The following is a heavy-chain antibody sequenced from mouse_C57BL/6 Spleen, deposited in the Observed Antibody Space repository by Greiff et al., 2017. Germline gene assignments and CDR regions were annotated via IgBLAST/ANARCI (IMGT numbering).Heavy chain of an antibody. CDR1: GFTFSDYG. V-gene: IGHV5-17*01. CDR3: ARSSYVSYFDY. Sequence: DVHLVESGGGLVKPGGSLKLSCAASGFTFSDYGMHWVRQAPEKGLEWVAYISSGSSTIYYADTVKGRFTISRDNAKNTLFLQMTSLRSEDTAMYYCARSSYVSYFDYWGQGTTLTVSS. D-gene: IGHD1-1*01. J-gene: IGHJ2*01. CDR2: ISSGSSTI.